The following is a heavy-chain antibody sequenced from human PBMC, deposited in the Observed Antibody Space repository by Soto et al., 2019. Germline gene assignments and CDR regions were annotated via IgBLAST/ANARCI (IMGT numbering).Heavy chain of an antibody. D-gene: IGHD6-13*01. V-gene: IGHV4-4*02. CDR1: GGSISSSNW. CDR2: IYHSGST. Sequence: PSETLSLTCAVSGGSISSSNWWSWVRQPPGKGLEWIGEIYHSGSTNYNPSLKSRVAISVDKSKNQFSLKLSSVTAADTAVYYCARDIKTVLDGSSWYVSYYYGMDVWGQGTTVTVSS. J-gene: IGHJ6*02. CDR3: ARDIKTVLDGSSWYVSYYYGMDV.